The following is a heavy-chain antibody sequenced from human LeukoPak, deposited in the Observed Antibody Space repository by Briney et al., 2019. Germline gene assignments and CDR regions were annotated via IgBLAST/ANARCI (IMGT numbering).Heavy chain of an antibody. V-gene: IGHV6-1*01. CDR1: GDSVSSNSAA. D-gene: IGHD2-8*02. CDR2: TYYRSKWFN. Sequence: SQTLSLTCAISGDSVSSNSAAWHWIRQSPLRGLEWLGTTYYRSKWFNGYAASVKSRITINADTSKNQFSLQLNSVTPEDTAVYYRGRGRTHTGFDYWGQGTLVTVSS. J-gene: IGHJ4*02. CDR3: GRGRTHTGFDY.